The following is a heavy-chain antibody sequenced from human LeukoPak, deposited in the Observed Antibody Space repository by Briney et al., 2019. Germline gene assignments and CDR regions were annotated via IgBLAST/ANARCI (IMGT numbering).Heavy chain of an antibody. V-gene: IGHV3-30*01. CDR2: ISSGGTYE. CDR3: ARDSTYYYDSGSSGPHYFDN. Sequence: GGPLRLSCAASGFTFSNYAMHWVRQAPGKGLEWVSLISSGGTYEYYADSVKGRFTISRDNSKNTLYLQLNSLTAEDTAVYYCARDSTYYYDSGSSGPHYFDNWGQGTLVTVSS. D-gene: IGHD3-10*01. J-gene: IGHJ4*02. CDR1: GFTFSNYA.